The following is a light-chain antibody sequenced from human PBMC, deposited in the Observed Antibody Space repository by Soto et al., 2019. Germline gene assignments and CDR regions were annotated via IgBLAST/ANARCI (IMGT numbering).Light chain of an antibody. CDR2: ATS. CDR1: QSISTY. J-gene: IGKJ3*01. Sequence: DIQMTQSPSSLSASVGDRVTITCRASQSISTYLNWYQQKPGKAPKLLIYATSTLQSGVPSRFSGTGYGTDFTLTISSLQPEDFATYYCQQSDTIPRTFGPGTKVDFK. CDR3: QQSDTIPRT. V-gene: IGKV1-39*01.